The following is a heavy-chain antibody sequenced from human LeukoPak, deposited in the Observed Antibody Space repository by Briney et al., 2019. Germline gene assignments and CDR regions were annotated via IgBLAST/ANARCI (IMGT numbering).Heavy chain of an antibody. D-gene: IGHD6-6*01. CDR1: GYTFTSYA. Sequence: GASVKVSCKASGYTFTSYAMHWVRQAPGQGLEWMGIINPTGGSTTYAQKFQGRVTMTRDTSTSTVYMELSSLRSDDTAVYYSARTAARRFDYWGQGTLVTVSS. CDR2: INPTGGST. V-gene: IGHV1-46*01. J-gene: IGHJ4*02. CDR3: ARTAARRFDY.